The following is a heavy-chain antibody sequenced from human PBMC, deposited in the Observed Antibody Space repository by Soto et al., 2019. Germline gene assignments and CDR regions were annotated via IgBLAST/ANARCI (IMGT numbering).Heavy chain of an antibody. D-gene: IGHD3-10*01. CDR1: GFTVSSNY. CDR3: AKGSGSPRYYYYGMDV. CDR2: ISGSGGST. Sequence: PGGSLRLSCAASGFTVSSNYMSWVRQAPGKGLEWVSAISGSGGSTYYADSVKGRFTISRDNSKNTLYLQMNSLRAEDTAVYYCAKGSGSPRYYYYGMDVWGQGTTVTVSS. J-gene: IGHJ6*02. V-gene: IGHV3-23*01.